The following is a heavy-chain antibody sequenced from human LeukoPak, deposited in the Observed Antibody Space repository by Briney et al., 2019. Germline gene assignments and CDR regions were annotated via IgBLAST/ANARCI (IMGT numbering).Heavy chain of an antibody. V-gene: IGHV5-51*01. J-gene: IGHJ4*02. CDR1: GYSFTSYW. CDR3: ARRYSGASYFDY. CDR2: IYPGDSDT. D-gene: IGHD6-19*01. Sequence: KPGESLKISGQCSGYSFTSYWIGWVRQMPGKGLEWMGIIYPGDSDTRYSLSFQGQVTISADRSISTAYLQWSSLKASDTAMYYCARRYSGASYFDYWGQGALVTVSS.